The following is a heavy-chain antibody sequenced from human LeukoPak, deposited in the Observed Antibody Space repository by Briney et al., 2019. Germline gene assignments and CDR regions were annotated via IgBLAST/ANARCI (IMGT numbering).Heavy chain of an antibody. CDR2: MYVSGTIYSAGST. V-gene: IGHV4-4*07. D-gene: IGHD3-3*01. CDR1: GGSISSHY. Sequence: PSETLSLTCSVSGGSISSHYWTWVRQSAGKGLEWIGRMYVSGTIYSAGSTNYNPSFKSRVTMSEDMSKNQFSLKLSSVTAADTAVYYCARSHDFWSGYYSIGAFDIWGQGTMVTVSS. J-gene: IGHJ3*02. CDR3: ARSHDFWSGYYSIGAFDI.